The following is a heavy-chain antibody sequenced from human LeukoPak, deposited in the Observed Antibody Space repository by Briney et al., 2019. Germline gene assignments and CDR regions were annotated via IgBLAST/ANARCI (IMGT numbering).Heavy chain of an antibody. D-gene: IGHD6-19*01. CDR3: ARWGQTSGWYYLDN. V-gene: IGHV3-7*01. J-gene: IGHJ4*02. CDR2: INQDGSTK. Sequence: GGSLRPSCGASGFTLSSNWMSWVRQAPGRGLEWVASINQDGSTKYYVDSVKGRFTISRDNAKNSLYLQMNSLRVEDTAVYFCARWGQTSGWYYLDNWGQGTLVTVSS. CDR1: GFTLSSNW.